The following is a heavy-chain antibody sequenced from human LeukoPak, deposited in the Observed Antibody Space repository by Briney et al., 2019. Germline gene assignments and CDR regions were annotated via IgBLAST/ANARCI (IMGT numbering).Heavy chain of an antibody. V-gene: IGHV1-69*01. CDR3: ARDLGDFWSGYYNYYCGMDV. D-gene: IGHD3-3*01. CDR2: IIPIFGTA. CDR1: GGTFSSYA. J-gene: IGHJ6*02. Sequence: ASVKVSCKASGGTFSSYAISWVRQAPGQGLEWMGGIIPIFGTANYAQKFQGRVTITADESTSTAYMELSSLRSEDTAVYYCARDLGDFWSGYYNYYCGMDVWGQGTTVTVSS.